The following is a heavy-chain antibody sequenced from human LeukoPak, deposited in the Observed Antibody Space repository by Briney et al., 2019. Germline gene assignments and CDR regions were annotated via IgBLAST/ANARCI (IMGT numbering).Heavy chain of an antibody. J-gene: IGHJ4*02. CDR1: GGSFSGYY. V-gene: IGHV4-34*01. CDR3: ARGRSGDWVLEWFIFDY. D-gene: IGHD3-3*01. Sequence: KPSETLSLTCAVYGGSFSGYYWSWIRQPPGKVLEWIGEINHSGSTNYNPSLKSRVTISVDTSKNQFSLKLSSVTAADTAVYYCARGRSGDWVLEWFIFDYWGQGTLVTVSS. CDR2: INHSGST.